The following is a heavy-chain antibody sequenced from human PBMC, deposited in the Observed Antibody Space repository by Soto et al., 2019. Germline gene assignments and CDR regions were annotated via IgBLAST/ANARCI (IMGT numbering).Heavy chain of an antibody. CDR1: GLTFISYG. Sequence: GGSLRLSCAAAGLTFISYGRHWVSQAPGKGLEWVSAITYNGSNKYYADSVKGRFTISRDNSKNTLYLQMNSLRAEDTAVYYCAKERYYYGSGIDPWGQGTLVTVSS. J-gene: IGHJ5*02. D-gene: IGHD3-10*01. CDR3: AKERYYYGSGIDP. V-gene: IGHV3-30*18. CDR2: ITYNGSNK.